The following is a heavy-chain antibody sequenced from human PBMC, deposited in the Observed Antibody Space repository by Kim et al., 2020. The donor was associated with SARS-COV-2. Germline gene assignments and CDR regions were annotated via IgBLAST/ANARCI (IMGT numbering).Heavy chain of an antibody. CDR2: ISSSSSYI. V-gene: IGHV3-21*01. Sequence: GGSLRLSCAASGFTFSSYSMNWVRQAPGKGLEWVSSISSSSSYIYYADSVKGRFTISRDNAKNSLYLQMNSLRAEDTAVYYCARERPATIRDYFDYWGQGTLVTVSS. CDR1: GFTFSSYS. J-gene: IGHJ4*02. D-gene: IGHD5-12*01. CDR3: ARERPATIRDYFDY.